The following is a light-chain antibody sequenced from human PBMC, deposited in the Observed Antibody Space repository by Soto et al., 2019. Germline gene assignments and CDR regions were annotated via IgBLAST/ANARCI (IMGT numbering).Light chain of an antibody. Sequence: EIVLTQSPATLSLSPGERATLSCRASQSVSSYLAWYQQKPGQAPRLLIYDASNRATGIPARFSGSGSGTDFTLTISSLEPEDFAVYYWQQRSNWPRGTFGQGTKVDI. CDR1: QSVSSY. CDR2: DAS. J-gene: IGKJ2*01. CDR3: QQRSNWPRGT. V-gene: IGKV3-11*01.